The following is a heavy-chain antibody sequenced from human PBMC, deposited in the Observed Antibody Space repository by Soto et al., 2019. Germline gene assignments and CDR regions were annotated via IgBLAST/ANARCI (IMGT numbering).Heavy chain of an antibody. CDR1: GYTFTGYY. D-gene: IGHD4-17*01. J-gene: IGHJ4*02. Sequence: QVQLVQSGAEVRKPGASVKVSCKASGYTFTGYYMHWVRQAPGQGLEWMGWINPNSGGTNYAQKFKGRVTRPGTRPIGTAYMELGRLGSAATAVYSWARLSSPIGDYHFAYWGKEPLAPVSS. CDR3: ARLSSPIGDYHFAY. CDR2: INPNSGGT. V-gene: IGHV1-2*02.